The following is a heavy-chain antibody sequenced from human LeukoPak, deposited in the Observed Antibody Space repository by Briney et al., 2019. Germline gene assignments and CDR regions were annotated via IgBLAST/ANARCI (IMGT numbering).Heavy chain of an antibody. D-gene: IGHD6-13*01. CDR3: AKDLSFGSR. Sequence: GGSLRLSCAASGFTFSSYGMHWVRQAPGKGLEWVAFIRYDGSNKYYADSVKGRFTISRDNSKNTLYLQMNSLRAEDTAVYYCAKDLSFGSRWGQGTLVTVSS. V-gene: IGHV3-30*02. CDR2: IRYDGSNK. CDR1: GFTFSSYG. J-gene: IGHJ4*02.